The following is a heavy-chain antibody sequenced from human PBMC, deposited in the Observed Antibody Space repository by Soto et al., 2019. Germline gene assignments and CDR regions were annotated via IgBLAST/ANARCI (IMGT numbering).Heavy chain of an antibody. V-gene: IGHV3-33*01. D-gene: IGHD6-25*01. CDR3: ARSQYQRLLFIDY. CDR2: IWYDGSNK. CDR1: GFTFSSYG. Sequence: QVQLVESGGGVVQPGRSLRLSCAASGFTFSSYGMHWDRQAPGKGLEWVAVIWYDGSNKYYADTVKGRFTISRDNSKNTLYLQMNSLRAEDTAVYYCARSQYQRLLFIDYWGQGTLVTVSS. J-gene: IGHJ4*02.